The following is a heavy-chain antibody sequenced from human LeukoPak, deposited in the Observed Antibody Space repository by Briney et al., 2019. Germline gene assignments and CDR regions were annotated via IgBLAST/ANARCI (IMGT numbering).Heavy chain of an antibody. CDR2: ISGSGGST. CDR1: GFTFSSYW. CDR3: AISPGSSPFYMDV. J-gene: IGHJ6*03. Sequence: PGGSLRLSCAASGFTFSSYWMHWVRQAPGKGLEWVSAISGSGGSTYYADSVKGRFTISRDNSKNTLYLQMNSLRAEDTAVYYCAISPGSSPFYMDVWGKGTTVTVSS. V-gene: IGHV3-23*01. D-gene: IGHD6-6*01.